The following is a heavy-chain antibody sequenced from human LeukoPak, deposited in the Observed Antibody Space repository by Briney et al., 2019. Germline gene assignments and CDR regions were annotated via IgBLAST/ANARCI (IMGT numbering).Heavy chain of an antibody. CDR1: GYSFTAYY. V-gene: IGHV1-2*02. J-gene: IGHJ4*02. D-gene: IGHD6-6*01. CDR2: INPNSGGT. Sequence: ASVKVSCKASGYSFTAYYIDWVRQAPGQGPEWMGWINPNSGGTKYAQRFQGRVSMTRDTSISTVYIEVSRLTSDDTAVYYCASALYSTSGFDYWGQRTLVTVSS. CDR3: ASALYSTSGFDY.